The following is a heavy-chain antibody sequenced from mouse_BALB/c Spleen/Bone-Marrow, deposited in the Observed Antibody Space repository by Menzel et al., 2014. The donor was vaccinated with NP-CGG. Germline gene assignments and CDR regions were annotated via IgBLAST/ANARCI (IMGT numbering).Heavy chain of an antibody. Sequence: LVKTGASVKISCKTSGYSFTNYYIHWVKQSHGKSLEWIGYISCYKGATSYNQKFKGKATFTVDTSSSTAYMQFNSLTSEGAAVYYCARSDGGCVYGCLDGWGAGTTVTV. CDR1: GYSFTNYY. D-gene: IGHD1-1*02. V-gene: IGHV1S34*01. J-gene: IGHJ1*01. CDR2: ISCYKGAT. CDR3: ARSDGGCVYGCLDG.